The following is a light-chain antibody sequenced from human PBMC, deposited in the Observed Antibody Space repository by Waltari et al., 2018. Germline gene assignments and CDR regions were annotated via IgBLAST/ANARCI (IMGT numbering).Light chain of an antibody. V-gene: IGKV2-30*02. CDR1: QSFVHSDGNTY. Sequence: DVVMTQSPLSLPITPGQPASISCRSSQSFVHSDGNTYLSWYQQKPGQPPRLLNYKVSNRDSGVPDRFSGSGAGTDFTLKISRVEAEDVGVYYCGQGTKVPFTFGPGTKLDIK. J-gene: IGKJ3*01. CDR3: GQGTKVPFT. CDR2: KVS.